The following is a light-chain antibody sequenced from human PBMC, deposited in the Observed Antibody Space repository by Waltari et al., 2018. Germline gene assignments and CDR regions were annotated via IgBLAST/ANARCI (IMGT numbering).Light chain of an antibody. Sequence: DIVMTQSPDSLTVSLGERATINCKSSQTLYRSNNKNYLAWYQQKPGQPPQMLIYWASTRESGVPDLFSGSVSGTDFTLTITSLQAEDVAFYYCQQYYNTPPTVGPGTKVDIK. CDR3: QQYYNTPPT. J-gene: IGKJ3*01. V-gene: IGKV4-1*01. CDR2: WAS. CDR1: QTLYRSNNKNY.